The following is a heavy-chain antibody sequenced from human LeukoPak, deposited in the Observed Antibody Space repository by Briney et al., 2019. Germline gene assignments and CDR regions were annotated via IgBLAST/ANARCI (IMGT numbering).Heavy chain of an antibody. D-gene: IGHD6-13*01. CDR1: GFTFSNAW. CDR2: ISSSGSTI. V-gene: IGHV3-11*01. J-gene: IGHJ4*02. Sequence: GGSLRLSCAASGFTFSNAWMSWVRQAPGKGLEWVSYISSSGSTIYHADSAKGRFTISRDNAKNSLYLQMNSLRAEDTAVYYCARSGRQQLVIGSYWGQGTLVTVSS. CDR3: ARSGRQQLVIGSY.